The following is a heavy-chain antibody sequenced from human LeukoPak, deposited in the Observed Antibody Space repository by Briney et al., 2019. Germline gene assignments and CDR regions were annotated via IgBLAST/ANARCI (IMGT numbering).Heavy chain of an antibody. CDR2: INHSGST. J-gene: IGHJ3*02. V-gene: IGHV4-34*09. CDR3: ARKFLDAFDI. CDR1: GGSFSGYC. D-gene: IGHD2-21*01. Sequence: SETLSLTCAVYGGSFSGYCWSWIRQPPGKGLEWIGEINHSGSTYYNPSLKSRVTISVDTSKNQFSLKLSSVTAADTAVYYCARKFLDAFDIWGQGTMVTVSS.